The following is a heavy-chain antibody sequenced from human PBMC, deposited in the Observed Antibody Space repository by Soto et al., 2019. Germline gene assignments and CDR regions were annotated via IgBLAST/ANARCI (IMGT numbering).Heavy chain of an antibody. D-gene: IGHD6-19*01. CDR2: IKQDGSEK. V-gene: IGHV3-7*01. J-gene: IGHJ2*01. CDR3: ARGGGDSSGWYGYFDL. CDR1: GFTFSSYW. Sequence: EVQLVESGGGLVQPGGSLRLSCAASGFTFSSYWMSWVRQAPGKGLEWVANIKQDGSEKYYVDSVKGRFTISRDNAKNSLYRQMNSLSAEDTDVYYCARGGGDSSGWYGYFDLWGRGTLVTVSS.